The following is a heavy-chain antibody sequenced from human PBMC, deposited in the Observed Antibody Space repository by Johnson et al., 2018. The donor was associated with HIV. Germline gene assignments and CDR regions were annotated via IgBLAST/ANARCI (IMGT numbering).Heavy chain of an antibody. Sequence: VQLVESGGGLVQPGGSLRLSCAASGFTFSSYDMHWVRQGTGKGMEWVSAIGTAGDTYYPGSVKGRFTISRDNSKNTLSLQMNSLRAEDSAVYYCARASGRYSGDAFDIWGQGTMVTVSS. V-gene: IGHV3-13*01. D-gene: IGHD1-26*01. CDR1: GFTFSSYD. J-gene: IGHJ3*02. CDR3: ARASGRYSGDAFDI. CDR2: IGTAGDT.